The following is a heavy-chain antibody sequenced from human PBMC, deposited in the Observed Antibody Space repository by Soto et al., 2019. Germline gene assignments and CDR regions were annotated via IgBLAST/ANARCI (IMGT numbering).Heavy chain of an antibody. Sequence: GGSLRLSCAASGFTFSSYWMSWVRQAPGKGLEWEANIKQDGSEKYYVDSVKGRFTISRDNAKNSLYLQMNSLRAEDTAVYYCAGTYGSGSYCDYWGQGTLVTVSS. V-gene: IGHV3-7*03. D-gene: IGHD3-10*01. CDR1: GFTFSSYW. CDR3: AGTYGSGSYCDY. CDR2: IKQDGSEK. J-gene: IGHJ4*02.